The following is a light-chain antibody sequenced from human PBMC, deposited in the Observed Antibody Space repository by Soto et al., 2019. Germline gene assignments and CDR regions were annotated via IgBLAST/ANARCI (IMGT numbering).Light chain of an antibody. CDR1: RSISSW. J-gene: IGKJ1*01. CDR2: DAS. CDR3: QQYNYFWA. V-gene: IGKV1-5*01. Sequence: GDRVTITCRASRSISSWLAWYQQKPGKAPKLLIYDASNLESGVPSRFSGGGSGTEFSLTISSLQPDDFATYYCQQYNYFWAFGQGTRVEIK.